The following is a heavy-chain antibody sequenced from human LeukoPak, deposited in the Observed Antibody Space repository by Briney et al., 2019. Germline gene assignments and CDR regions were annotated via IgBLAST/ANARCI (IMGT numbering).Heavy chain of an antibody. D-gene: IGHD3-10*01. CDR1: GYTFTGYY. CDR2: INPNSGGT. V-gene: IGHV1-2*02. J-gene: IGHJ5*02. CDR3: ARAARRYYGSGSYAYPGGLWFDP. Sequence: ASVKVSCKASGYTFTGYYMHWVRQAPGPGLEWMGWINPNSGGTNYAQKFPGRVTMTRDTSISTAYMELSRLRSDDTAVYYCARAARRYYGSGSYAYPGGLWFDPWGQGTLVTVSS.